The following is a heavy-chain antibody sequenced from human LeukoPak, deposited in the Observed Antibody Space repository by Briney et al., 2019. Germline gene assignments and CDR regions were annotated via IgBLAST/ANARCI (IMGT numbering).Heavy chain of an antibody. V-gene: IGHV4-39*07. Sequence: SETLSLTCTVSGGSISSSSYYWGWIRQPPGKGLEWIGSIYYSGSTYYNPSLKSRVTISVDTSKNQFSLKLSSVTAADTAVYYCARDGISVDVWGKGTTVTVSS. J-gene: IGHJ6*04. CDR1: GGSISSSSYY. CDR2: IYYSGST. D-gene: IGHD1-26*01. CDR3: ARDGISVDV.